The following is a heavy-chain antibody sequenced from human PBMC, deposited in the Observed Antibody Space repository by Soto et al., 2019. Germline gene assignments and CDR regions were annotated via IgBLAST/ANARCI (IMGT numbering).Heavy chain of an antibody. CDR2: ISYDGSTK. J-gene: IGHJ6*02. Sequence: GGSLRLSCAASGFTFTSYALDWVRQAPGKGLEWVAVISYDGSTKFYADSVKGRFTISRDNSKNTLYLQMNSLRAEDTAVYYCAKVSLGALTFTDYYYYGLDVWGQGTTVTVSS. D-gene: IGHD1-26*01. V-gene: IGHV3-30-3*01. CDR1: GFTFTSYA. CDR3: AKVSLGALTFTDYYYYGLDV.